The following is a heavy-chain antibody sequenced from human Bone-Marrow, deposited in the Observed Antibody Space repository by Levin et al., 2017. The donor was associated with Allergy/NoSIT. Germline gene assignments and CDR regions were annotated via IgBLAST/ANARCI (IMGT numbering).Heavy chain of an antibody. CDR3: AKIYDSSGYYPKWYFDL. CDR2: LRNSGGTT. CDR1: GFTFSSFP. Sequence: GESLKISCAASGFTFSSFPMSWVRQAPGKGLEWVSTLRNSGGTTYYADSVKGRFTISRDNSKNTIYLQMNSLRAEDTAVYYCAKIYDSSGYYPKWYFDLWGRGTLVTVSS. V-gene: IGHV3-23*01. J-gene: IGHJ2*01. D-gene: IGHD3-22*01.